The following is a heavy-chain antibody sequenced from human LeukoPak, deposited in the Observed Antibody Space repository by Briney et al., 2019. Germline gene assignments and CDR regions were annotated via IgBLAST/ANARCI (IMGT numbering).Heavy chain of an antibody. CDR3: ARSVGYCSGGSCYRNPHYYFDY. D-gene: IGHD2-15*01. V-gene: IGHV4-39*01. Sequence: SETLSLTCTVSGGSLSSSSYYWGWIRQPPGKGLEWLGCIYYSGSTYYNPSLKSRVTISVDTSKNQFSLTLSSVTAADTAVYSCARSVGYCSGGSCYRNPHYYFDYWGQGTLVTVSS. CDR2: IYYSGST. J-gene: IGHJ4*02. CDR1: GGSLSSSSYY.